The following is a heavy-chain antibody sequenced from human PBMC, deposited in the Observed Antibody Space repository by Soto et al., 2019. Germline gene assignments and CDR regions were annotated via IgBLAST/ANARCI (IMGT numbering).Heavy chain of an antibody. D-gene: IGHD2-15*01. Sequence: SVKVSFTASGYTFTGDHIHWLRQAPGQGLEWMGGIIPIFGTANYAQKFQGRVTITADESTSTAYVELSSLRSEDTGVYCCARDKRGVPGGYWGQGTLVNVSS. CDR3: ARDKRGVPGGY. V-gene: IGHV1-69*13. CDR1: GYTFTGDH. CDR2: IIPIFGTA. J-gene: IGHJ4*02.